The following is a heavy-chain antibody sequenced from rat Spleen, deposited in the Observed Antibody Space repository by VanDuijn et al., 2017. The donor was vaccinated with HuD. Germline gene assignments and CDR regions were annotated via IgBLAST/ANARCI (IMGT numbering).Heavy chain of an antibody. J-gene: IGHJ2*01. CDR3: TTVRWGDY. V-gene: IGHV5S13*01. Sequence: EVQLVESGGGLVQSGRSLKLSCAASGFTFSNYGMAWVRQTPTKGLEWVASISTGGGNTYYRDSVKGRFTISRDNSRNTLYLQMDSLRSDDTATYYCTTVRWGDYWGQGVMVTVSS. CDR1: GFTFSNYG. D-gene: IGHD1-12*02. CDR2: ISTGGGNT.